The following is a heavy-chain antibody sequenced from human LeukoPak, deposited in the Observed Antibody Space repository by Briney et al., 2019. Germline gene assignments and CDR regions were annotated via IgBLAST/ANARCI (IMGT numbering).Heavy chain of an antibody. V-gene: IGHV3-30*02. D-gene: IGHD1-26*01. CDR3: ASHPLTLIVGGFDY. CDR1: GFTFSSYG. CDR2: IRYDGSNK. J-gene: IGHJ4*02. Sequence: TGGSLRLSCAASGFTFSSYGMHWVRQAPGKGLEWVAFIRYDGSNKYYADSVKGRFTISRDKSKNTLYLQMNSLRAEDTAVYYCASHPLTLIVGGFDYWGQGTLVTVSS.